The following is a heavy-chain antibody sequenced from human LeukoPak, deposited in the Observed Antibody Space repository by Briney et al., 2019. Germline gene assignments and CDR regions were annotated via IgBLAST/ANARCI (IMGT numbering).Heavy chain of an antibody. CDR3: ASFATMIGEIDY. Sequence: SQTLSLTCAVSGGSISSGGYSWSWIRQPPGKGLEWIGYIYHSGSTYYNPSLKSRVTISVDRSKNQFSLKLSSVTAADTAVYYCASFATMIGEIDYWGQGTLVTVSS. D-gene: IGHD3-22*01. V-gene: IGHV4-30-2*01. CDR1: GGSISSGGYS. CDR2: IYHSGST. J-gene: IGHJ4*02.